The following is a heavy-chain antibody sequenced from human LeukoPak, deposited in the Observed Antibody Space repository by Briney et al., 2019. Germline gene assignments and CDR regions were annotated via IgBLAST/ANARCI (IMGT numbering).Heavy chain of an antibody. J-gene: IGHJ5*02. CDR1: GFTFSSYG. V-gene: IGHV3-48*04. CDR3: ARGDSSGWYGLVDP. D-gene: IGHD6-19*01. Sequence: GSLRLSCAASGFTFSSYGLNWVRQAPGKGLEWLSYISSSGSTMYYADSVKGRFTISRDNAKNSLYLQMNSLRAEDTAVYYCARGDSSGWYGLVDPWGQGTLVTVSS. CDR2: ISSSGSTM.